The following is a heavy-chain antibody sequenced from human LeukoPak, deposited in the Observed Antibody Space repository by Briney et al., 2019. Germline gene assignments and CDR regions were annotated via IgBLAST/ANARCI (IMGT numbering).Heavy chain of an antibody. CDR2: IWDDGSSK. V-gene: IGHV3-33*01. D-gene: IGHD4-11*01. CDR3: VRDRDYSAGFPYYYMDV. Sequence: GRSLRLSCAASGFTFSSFGMHWVRQAPGKGLEWAALIWDDGSSKNYADSVKGRFTISRDNSKNTLYLQTDSLRVDDTAVYYCVRDRDYSAGFPYYYMDVWGTGTTVTVSS. J-gene: IGHJ6*03. CDR1: GFTFSSFG.